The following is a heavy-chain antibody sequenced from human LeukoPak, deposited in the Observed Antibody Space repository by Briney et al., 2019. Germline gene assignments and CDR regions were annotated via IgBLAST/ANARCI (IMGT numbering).Heavy chain of an antibody. Sequence: PWETLSLTCTVSGASISSYYWRWIRLPPGKGLEWIGYIYYSGSTNYNPSLKSRVTISVDTSKNQFSLKLSSVTAADTAVYFCARDRAFYGDPWIFDYGGEGTLVTVST. CDR1: GASISSYY. D-gene: IGHD4-17*01. CDR3: ARDRAFYGDPWIFDY. V-gene: IGHV4-59*01. CDR2: IYYSGST. J-gene: IGHJ4*02.